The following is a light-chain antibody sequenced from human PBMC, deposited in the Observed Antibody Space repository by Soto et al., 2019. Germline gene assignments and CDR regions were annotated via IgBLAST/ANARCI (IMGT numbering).Light chain of an antibody. CDR3: AAWDDSLSGGV. CDR1: SSNIGSNT. CDR2: RNN. V-gene: IGLV1-47*01. Sequence: QSVLTQPPSASGTPGQGVTISCSGSSSNIGSNTVNWYQQLPGTAPKLLIYRNNQRPSGVPDRFSGSKSGTSASLAISGLRSEAEADYYCAAWDDSLSGGVFGTGTKVTAL. J-gene: IGLJ1*01.